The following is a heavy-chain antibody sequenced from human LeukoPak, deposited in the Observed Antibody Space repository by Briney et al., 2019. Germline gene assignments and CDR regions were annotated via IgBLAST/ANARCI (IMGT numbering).Heavy chain of an antibody. Sequence: GGSLRLSCATSGFTFSTYSMNWVRQAPGKGLEWVSSTDSSSSYIYYADSLKGRFTISRDNAKTSLYLQMNSLRAEDTAVYYCARSYCSSPTCYAFDYWGQGTLVTVSS. CDR1: GFTFSTYS. J-gene: IGHJ4*02. D-gene: IGHD2-2*01. V-gene: IGHV3-21*01. CDR3: ARSYCSSPTCYAFDY. CDR2: TDSSSSYI.